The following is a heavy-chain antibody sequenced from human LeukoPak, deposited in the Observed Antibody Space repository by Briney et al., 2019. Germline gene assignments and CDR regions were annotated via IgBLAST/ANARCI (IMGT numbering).Heavy chain of an antibody. CDR1: GGSISSYY. J-gene: IGHJ4*02. V-gene: IGHV4-59*08. CDR3: ARSAYFDY. Sequence: SETLSLTCTVSGGSISSYYWSWIRQPPGKGLEWIGYIYYSGSTNYNPSLKSRVTISVDTSKNQFSLKLSSVTAADTAVYYCARSAYFDYWGQGTLVTVSS. CDR2: IYYSGST.